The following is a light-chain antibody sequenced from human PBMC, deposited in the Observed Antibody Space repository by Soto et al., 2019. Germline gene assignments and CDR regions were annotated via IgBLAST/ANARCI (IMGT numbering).Light chain of an antibody. CDR3: QQYNSYSLLIT. CDR2: GAS. V-gene: IGKV3-15*01. CDR1: QSVSSN. Sequence: EIVMTQSPATLSVSPGERATLSCRASQSVSSNLAWYQQKPGQAPRLLIYGASTRATGIPARFSGSGSGTEFTLTISSLQSEDFATYYCQQYNSYSLLITFGPGTKVYIK. J-gene: IGKJ3*01.